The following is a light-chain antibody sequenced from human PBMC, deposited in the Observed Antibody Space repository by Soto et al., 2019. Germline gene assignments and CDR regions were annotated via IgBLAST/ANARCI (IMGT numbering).Light chain of an antibody. CDR3: QQYNNWPPSVN. CDR1: QSVSSN. CDR2: GAS. V-gene: IGKV3-15*01. Sequence: EIVMTQSPATLSVSPGERATLSCRASQSVSSNLAWYQQKPGQAPRLLIYGASTRATGIPARFSGSGSGTEFTLTISSLQSEDFAVYYCQQYNNWPPSVNFGPGTKVDIK. J-gene: IGKJ3*01.